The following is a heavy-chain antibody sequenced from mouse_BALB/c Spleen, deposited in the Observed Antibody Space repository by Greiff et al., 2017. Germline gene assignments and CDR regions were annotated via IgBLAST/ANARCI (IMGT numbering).Heavy chain of an antibody. CDR3: AREGYGYFDY. V-gene: IGHV5-17*02. J-gene: IGHJ2*01. CDR2: ISSGSSTI. CDR1: GFTFSSFG. D-gene: IGHD3-1*01. Sequence: EVKLVESGGGLVQPGGSRKLSCAASGFTFSSFGMHWVRQAPEKGLEWVAYISSGSSTIYYADTVKGRFTISRDNPKNTLFLQMTSLRSEDTAMYYCAREGYGYFDYWGQGTTLTVSS.